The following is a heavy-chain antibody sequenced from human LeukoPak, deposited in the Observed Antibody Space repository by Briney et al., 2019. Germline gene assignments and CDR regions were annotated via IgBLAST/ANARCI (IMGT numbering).Heavy chain of an antibody. J-gene: IGHJ6*02. V-gene: IGHV1-18*04. D-gene: IGHD6-13*01. CDR1: GYTFTTYG. CDR3: ARDNTGYNYGMDV. Sequence: ASVKVSCKASGYTFTTYGINWVRQAPGQGLEWMAWISPYNGNTNYAQSLQGRVTVTTDTSTSTAYMELRSLRPDDTAVYYCARDNTGYNYGMDVWGQGTTVTVSS. CDR2: ISPYNGNT.